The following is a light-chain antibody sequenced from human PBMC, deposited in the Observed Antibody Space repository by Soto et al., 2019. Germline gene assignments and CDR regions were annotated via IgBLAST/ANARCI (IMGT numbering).Light chain of an antibody. CDR3: QQYNNWLWT. J-gene: IGKJ1*01. Sequence: EIVMTQSPATLSVSPGERATLSCRASQSVSRNVAWYQQKPGQAPRLLIHDASTRATGISVRFSGSGSGTELTLTISSLQSEDFAVYYCQQYNNWLWTFGQGTKLEIK. V-gene: IGKV3-15*01. CDR2: DAS. CDR1: QSVSRN.